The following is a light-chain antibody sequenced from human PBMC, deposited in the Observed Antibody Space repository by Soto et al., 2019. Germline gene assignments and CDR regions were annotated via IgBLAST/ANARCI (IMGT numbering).Light chain of an antibody. CDR3: AAWDEGGV. CDR1: SSNIGSNY. CDR2: RNN. V-gene: IGLV1-47*01. J-gene: IGLJ3*02. Sequence: QSALTQPPSASGTPGQRVTISCSGSSSNIGSNYVYWYQQLPGTAPKLLIYRNNQRPSGVPDRFSGSKSGTSASLAISGLRSEDEADYYCAAWDEGGVFGGGTQLTVL.